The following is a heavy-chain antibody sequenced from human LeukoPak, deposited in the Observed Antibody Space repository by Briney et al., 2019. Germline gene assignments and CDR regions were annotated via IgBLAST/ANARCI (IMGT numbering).Heavy chain of an antibody. CDR3: ARDPYSSSWYPPYYYHGMDV. D-gene: IGHD6-13*01. J-gene: IGHJ6*02. CDR2: ISAYNGNT. Sequence: ASVKVSCKASGYTFTSYGISWVRQAPGQGLEWMGWISAYNGNTNYAQKLQGRVTMTTDTSTSTAYMELRSLRSDDTAVYYCARDPYSSSWYPPYYYHGMDVWGQGTTVTVSS. V-gene: IGHV1-18*01. CDR1: GYTFTSYG.